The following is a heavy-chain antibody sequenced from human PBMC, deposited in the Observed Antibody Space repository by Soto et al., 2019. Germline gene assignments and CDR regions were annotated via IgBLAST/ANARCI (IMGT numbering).Heavy chain of an antibody. Sequence: QVQLVESGGGVVQPGRSLRLSCAASGFTFSSYAMHWVRQAPGKGLEWVAVISYDGSNKYYADSVKGRFTIYRDNSKKTLYLQMNSLRAEDTAVYYCARDKIRNYCDSSGYDHWYFDLWGRGTLVTGSS. CDR1: GFTFSSYA. CDR2: ISYDGSNK. J-gene: IGHJ2*01. V-gene: IGHV3-30-3*01. CDR3: ARDKIRNYCDSSGYDHWYFDL. D-gene: IGHD3-22*01.